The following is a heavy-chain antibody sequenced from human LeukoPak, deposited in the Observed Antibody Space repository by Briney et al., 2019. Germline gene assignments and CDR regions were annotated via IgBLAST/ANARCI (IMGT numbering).Heavy chain of an antibody. CDR3: ARVLARVPAAKFAFDI. J-gene: IGHJ3*02. CDR2: ISDSGTRT. D-gene: IGHD2-2*01. V-gene: IGHV3-23*01. CDR1: GFTFSSYD. Sequence: PGGSLRLSCAASGFTFSSYDMGWVRQAPGKGLEWVSAISDSGTRTYYADSVRGRFTISRDNAKNSLYLQMNSLRAEDTAVYYCARVLARVPAAKFAFDIWGQGTMVTVSS.